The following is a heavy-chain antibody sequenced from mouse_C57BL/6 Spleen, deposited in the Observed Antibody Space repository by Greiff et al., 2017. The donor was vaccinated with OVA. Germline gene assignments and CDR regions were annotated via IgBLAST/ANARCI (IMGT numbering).Heavy chain of an antibody. CDR2: IYPRSGNT. J-gene: IGHJ4*01. V-gene: IGHV1-81*01. CDR3: ARSICWKYMDY. Sequence: QVQLQQSGAELVRPGASVKLSCKASGYTFTSYGISWVKQRPGQGLEWIGEIYPRSGNTYYNEKFKGKATLTADKSSSTAYMELRSLTSEDSAVYFCARSICWKYMDYWGQGTSVTVSS. D-gene: IGHD6-1*01. CDR1: GYTFTSYG.